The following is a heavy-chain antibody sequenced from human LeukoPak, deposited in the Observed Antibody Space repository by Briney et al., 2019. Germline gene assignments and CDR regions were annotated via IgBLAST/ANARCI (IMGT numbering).Heavy chain of an antibody. D-gene: IGHD1-14*01. V-gene: IGHV4-30-4*01. Sequence: PSETLSLTCTVSGGSISSGDYYWSWIRQPPGKGLEWIGYIYYSGSTHSNPSLKSRVTMSIDRAKNQFSLRLTTVTAADSALYYCARAQEDVHKPGPYFDYWGQGTLVTVSS. J-gene: IGHJ4*02. CDR3: ARAQEDVHKPGPYFDY. CDR2: IYYSGST. CDR1: GGSISSGDYY.